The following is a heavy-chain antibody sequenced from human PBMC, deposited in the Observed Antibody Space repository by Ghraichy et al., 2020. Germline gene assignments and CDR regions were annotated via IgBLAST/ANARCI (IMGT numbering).Heavy chain of an antibody. D-gene: IGHD1-26*01. J-gene: IGHJ4*02. CDR1: GFTFSSYS. CDR2: IRSGGPIM. CDR3: ARENLGGSYLDS. V-gene: IGHV3-48*02. Sequence: GGSLRLSCAASGFTFSSYSMNWVRQAPGKGLEWISYIRSGGPIMFYANSVKGRFTISRDDARNSLFLHLSSLRDEDTAVYYCARENLGGSYLDSWGQGTLVTVSS.